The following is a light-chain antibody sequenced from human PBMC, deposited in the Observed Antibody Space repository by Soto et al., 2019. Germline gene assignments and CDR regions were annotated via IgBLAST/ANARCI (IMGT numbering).Light chain of an antibody. J-gene: IGKJ1*01. CDR1: QSVGTS. V-gene: IGKV3D-15*01. CDR2: GAS. Sequence: VVMTQSPATLSMSPGERATLSCRARQSVGTSLAWYQQKPGQSPRLLMYGASSGATSIPARFSGSGSGAEFTLTISSLQSEDYVIYYSQQYNDWTWTFGQGTNVDI. CDR3: QQYNDWTWT.